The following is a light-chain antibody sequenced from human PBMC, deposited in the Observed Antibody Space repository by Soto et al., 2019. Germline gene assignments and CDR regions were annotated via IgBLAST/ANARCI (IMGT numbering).Light chain of an antibody. CDR1: QSLGHNY. CDR2: DVS. Sequence: EIVLTQSPGTLSLSPGEGATLSCRASQSLGHNYLAWYQQKPGQAPRLLIYDVSSRATGIPDRFSGSGSGTDFKLTISTLEPEDFAAYYCQQRKTFGQGTKVEIK. J-gene: IGKJ1*01. V-gene: IGKV3D-20*02. CDR3: QQRKT.